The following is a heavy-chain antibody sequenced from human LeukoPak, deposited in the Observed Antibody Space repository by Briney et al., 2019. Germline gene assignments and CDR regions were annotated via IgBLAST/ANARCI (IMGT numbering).Heavy chain of an antibody. CDR2: TYCRSKWYK. J-gene: IGHJ4*02. CDR3: ARERSRTDTPLDY. CDR1: GDSFSSNSAD. Sequence: QTLSLTCAISGDSFSSNSADWNWGTQSPARGLEWLGRTYCRSKWYKDYAVSVKRPITSNPDTSKNQFSLQWNSASPTDTAVYYCARERSRTDTPLDYWGQGTLVTVSS. V-gene: IGHV6-1*01. D-gene: IGHD5-18*01.